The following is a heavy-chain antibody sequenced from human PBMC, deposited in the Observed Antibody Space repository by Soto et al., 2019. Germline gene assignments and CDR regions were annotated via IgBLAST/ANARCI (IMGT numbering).Heavy chain of an antibody. CDR2: IYTDGSRA. CDR1: GFTFSSHW. CDR3: ARGAQNYYYLDY. D-gene: IGHD3-10*01. Sequence: EVQLVESGGGLVQPGGSPRLSCEASGFTFSSHWMHWVRQAPGKGLVWVSRIYTDGSRADYADFVKGRFTISRDNAKNTVYLQVNSLGAEDTAVYYCARGAQNYYYLDYWGQGIVVTVSS. V-gene: IGHV3-74*01. J-gene: IGHJ4*02.